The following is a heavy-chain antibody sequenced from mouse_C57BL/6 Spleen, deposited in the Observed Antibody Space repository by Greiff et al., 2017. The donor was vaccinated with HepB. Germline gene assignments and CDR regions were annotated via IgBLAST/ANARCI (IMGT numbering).Heavy chain of an antibody. CDR2: ISYDGSN. J-gene: IGHJ2*01. CDR1: GYSITSGYS. Sequence: VQLQQSGPGLVKPSQSLSLTCSVTGYSITSGYSWTWIRQFPGNKLEWLGYISYDGSNNYNPSLKNSIYLTRDTSKNQFFLNLNSVTTEDTATYYCAREEGNFDYWGQGTTLTVSS. V-gene: IGHV3-6*01. CDR3: AREEGNFDY.